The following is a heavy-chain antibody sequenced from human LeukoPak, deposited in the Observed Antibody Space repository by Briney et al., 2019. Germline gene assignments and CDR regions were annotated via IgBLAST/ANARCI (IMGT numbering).Heavy chain of an antibody. V-gene: IGHV3-66*02. D-gene: IGHD3-9*01. CDR2: IYSGAGT. J-gene: IGHJ3*01. Sequence: PGGSLRLSCAASGFTVSGNYMGWVRQAPGKGLQWVSVIYSGAGTYYADSVKGRFTISRDNSKNTLYLQMSSLRAEDTAVYYCAREFYDILTGYQDVFDVWGQGTMVTVSS. CDR1: GFTVSGNY. CDR3: AREFYDILTGYQDVFDV.